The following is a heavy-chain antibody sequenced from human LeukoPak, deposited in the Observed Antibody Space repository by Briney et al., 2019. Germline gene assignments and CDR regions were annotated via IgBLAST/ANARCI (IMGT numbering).Heavy chain of an antibody. CDR1: GGSISSGGYY. D-gene: IGHD6-19*01. V-gene: IGHV4-31*03. Sequence: SETLSLTCTVSGGSISSGGYYWSWIRQHPGKGLEWIGYIYYSGSTYYNPSLKSRVTISVDTSKNQFSLKLSSVTAADTAVYYCARSEAVAGNDAFDIRGQGTMVTVSS. CDR2: IYYSGST. J-gene: IGHJ3*02. CDR3: ARSEAVAGNDAFDI.